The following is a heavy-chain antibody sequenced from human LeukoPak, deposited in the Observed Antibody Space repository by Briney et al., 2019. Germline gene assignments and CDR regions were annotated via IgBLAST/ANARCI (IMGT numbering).Heavy chain of an antibody. Sequence: GASVKVSCKASGYTFTSYYMHWVRQAPGQGLEWMGIINPSGGSTSYAQKFQGRVTMTRDTSISTAYMELSRLRSDDTAVYYCARAEKVGASDYWGQGTLVTVSS. CDR1: GYTFTSYY. J-gene: IGHJ4*02. V-gene: IGHV1-46*01. CDR3: ARAEKVGASDY. CDR2: INPSGGST. D-gene: IGHD1-26*01.